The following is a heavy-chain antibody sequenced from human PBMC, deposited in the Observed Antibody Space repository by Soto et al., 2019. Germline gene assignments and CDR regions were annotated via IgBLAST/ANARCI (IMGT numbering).Heavy chain of an antibody. CDR2: ISGSSSYI. J-gene: IGHJ3*02. CDR1: GFILSNYT. CDR3: ARDRCSGGSCYRTYAFDI. V-gene: IGHV3-21*06. D-gene: IGHD2-15*01. Sequence: RRSLRLSCASSGFILSNYTMNWVRQAPGKGLEWVSSISGSSSYIYYADSVKGRFTISRDNAKNSLYLQMNSLRVEDTAVYYCARDRCSGGSCYRTYAFDIWGQGTLVTVSS.